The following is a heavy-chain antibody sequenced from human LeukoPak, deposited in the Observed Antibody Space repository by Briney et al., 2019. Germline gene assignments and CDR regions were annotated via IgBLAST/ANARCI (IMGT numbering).Heavy chain of an antibody. CDR2: IYYIGST. D-gene: IGHD2-21*02. J-gene: IGHJ4*02. Sequence: SETLSLTCTVSGGSINSYYWSWIRQPPGKGLEWIGCIYYIGSTNYNPSLKSRVTISVDTSKNQFSLKLSSVTAADTAVYYCARETYCAADCYSGFDFWGQGTLVTVSS. V-gene: IGHV4-59*01. CDR1: GGSINSYY. CDR3: ARETYCAADCYSGFDF.